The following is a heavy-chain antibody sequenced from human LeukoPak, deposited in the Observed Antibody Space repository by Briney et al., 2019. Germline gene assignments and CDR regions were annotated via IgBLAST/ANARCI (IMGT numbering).Heavy chain of an antibody. CDR1: GFTFTSYA. D-gene: IGHD3-10*01. CDR3: AKSLGVIVVRGDFDY. CDR2: ISGSGGST. J-gene: IGHJ4*02. Sequence: PGGSLRLSCAASGFTFTSYAMSWVRQAPGKGLEWVSVISGSGGSTYYADSVKGRFIISRDNSKNTLYMQMNSLRAEDTAVYYCAKSLGVIVVRGDFDYWGQGTLVTVSS. V-gene: IGHV3-23*01.